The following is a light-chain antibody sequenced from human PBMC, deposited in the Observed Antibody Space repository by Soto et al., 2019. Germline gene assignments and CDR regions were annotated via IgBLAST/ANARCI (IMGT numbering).Light chain of an antibody. CDR3: QQYGSSPPRT. Sequence: EIVMTQSPATLSVSPGERATLSCRASQSVTSNLAWYQQKPGQAPSLLIYGASTRATGIPARFSGSGSGTEFTLTISSLQSEDFAVYYCQQYGSSPPRTFGQGTKVE. CDR1: QSVTSN. V-gene: IGKV3-15*01. CDR2: GAS. J-gene: IGKJ1*01.